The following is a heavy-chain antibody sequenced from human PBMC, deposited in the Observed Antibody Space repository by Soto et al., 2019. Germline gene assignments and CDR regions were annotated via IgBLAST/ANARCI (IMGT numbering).Heavy chain of an antibody. CDR3: ARDQRGSGAYGMDV. D-gene: IGHD3-10*01. Sequence: LRLSCAASGFTFSSYSMNWVRQAPGKGLEWVSSISSSSSYIYYADSVKGRFTISRDNAKNSLYLQMNSLRAEDTAVYYCARDQRGSGAYGMDVWGQGTTVTVSS. CDR1: GFTFSSYS. CDR2: ISSSSSYI. V-gene: IGHV3-21*01. J-gene: IGHJ6*02.